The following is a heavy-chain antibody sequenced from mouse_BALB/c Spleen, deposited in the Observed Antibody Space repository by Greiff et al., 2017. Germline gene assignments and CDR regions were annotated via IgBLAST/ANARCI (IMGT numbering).Heavy chain of an antibody. Sequence: EVHLVESGGGLVQPGGSRKLSCAASGFTFSSFGMHWVRQAPEKGLEWVAYISSGSSTIYYADTVKGRFTISRDNPKNTLFLQMTSLRSEDTAMYYCAREGNYYGSSSYAMDYWGQGTSVTVSS. CDR2: ISSGSSTI. CDR3: AREGNYYGSSSYAMDY. J-gene: IGHJ4*01. V-gene: IGHV5-17*02. D-gene: IGHD1-1*01. CDR1: GFTFSSFG.